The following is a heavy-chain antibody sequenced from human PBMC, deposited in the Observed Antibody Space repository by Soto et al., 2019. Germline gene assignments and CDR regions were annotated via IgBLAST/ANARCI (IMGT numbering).Heavy chain of an antibody. V-gene: IGHV1-69*06. CDR1: GGTFSSYA. D-gene: IGHD3-22*01. CDR2: IIPIFGTA. Sequence: QVQLVQSGAEVKKPGSSVKVSCKASGGTFSSYAISWVRQAPGQGLEWMGGIIPIFGTANYAQKFQGRVTITADKSTRTAYMELSSLISEDTAVYYCARGWRTYYYDSSGYSTWGQGTLVTVSS. CDR3: ARGWRTYYYDSSGYST. J-gene: IGHJ5*02.